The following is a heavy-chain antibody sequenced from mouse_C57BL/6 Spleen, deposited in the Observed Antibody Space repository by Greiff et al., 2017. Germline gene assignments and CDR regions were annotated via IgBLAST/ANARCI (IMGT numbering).Heavy chain of an antibody. Sequence: VQLQQPGAELVKPGASVKMSCKASGYTFTSYWITWVKQRPGQGLEWIGDIYPGSGSTHYNEKFTSKATLTVDTASSTAYMQLSSLTSEDSAVYDFSSWGDYDYDGGAWFAYWGQGTLVTVSA. V-gene: IGHV1-55*01. CDR1: GYTFTSYW. CDR3: SSWGDYDYDGGAWFAY. J-gene: IGHJ3*01. CDR2: IYPGSGST. D-gene: IGHD2-4*01.